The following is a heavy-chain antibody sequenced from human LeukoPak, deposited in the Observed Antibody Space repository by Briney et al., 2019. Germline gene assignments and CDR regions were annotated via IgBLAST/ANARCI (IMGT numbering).Heavy chain of an antibody. D-gene: IGHD3-22*01. J-gene: IGHJ4*02. CDR1: GGSISSYY. Sequence: SETLPLTCTVSGGSISSYYWSWIRQPPGKGLEWIGYIYYSGSTNYNPSLKSRVTISVDTSKNQFSLKLSSVTAADTAVYYCARVRPSSGYYFYYFDYWGRGTLVTVSS. V-gene: IGHV4-59*01. CDR2: IYYSGST. CDR3: ARVRPSSGYYFYYFDY.